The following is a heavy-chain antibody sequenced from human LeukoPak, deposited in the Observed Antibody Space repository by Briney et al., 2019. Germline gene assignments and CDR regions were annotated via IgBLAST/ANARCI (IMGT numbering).Heavy chain of an antibody. CDR1: GGSISSYY. CDR2: IYYSGST. V-gene: IGHV4-59*01. J-gene: IGHJ4*02. Sequence: KASETLSLTCTVSGGSISSYYWSWIRQPPGKGLEWIGYIYYSGSTNYNPSLKSRVTISVDTSKNQFSLKLSSVTAADTAVYYCASHMGGSYYEYYFDYWGQGTLVTVSS. D-gene: IGHD1-26*01. CDR3: ASHMGGSYYEYYFDY.